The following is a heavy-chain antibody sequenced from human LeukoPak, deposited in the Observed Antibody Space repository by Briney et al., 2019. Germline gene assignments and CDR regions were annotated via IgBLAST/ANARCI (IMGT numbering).Heavy chain of an antibody. V-gene: IGHV1-69*04. D-gene: IGHD1-26*01. CDR3: ARDSQWELLPNDAFDI. CDR2: IIPILGMA. J-gene: IGHJ3*02. CDR1: GGTFSSYA. Sequence: SVKVSCKASGGTFSSYAISWVRQAPGQGLEWMGRIIPILGMANYAQKFQGRVTITADKSTSTAYMELSSLRSEDTAVYYCARDSQWELLPNDAFDIWGQGTMVTVSS.